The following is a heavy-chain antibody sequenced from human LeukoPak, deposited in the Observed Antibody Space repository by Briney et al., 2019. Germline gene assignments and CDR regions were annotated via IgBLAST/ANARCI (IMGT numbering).Heavy chain of an antibody. J-gene: IGHJ4*01. CDR1: GGSISSGDYY. Sequence: TLSLTCTVSGGSISSGDYYWSWIRQPPGKGLEWIGYIDYSGSTYYNPSLKSRVTISVDTSKNQFSLKLSSVTAADTAVYYCARGVVVVSYYFDYWGHGTLVTVSS. CDR2: IDYSGST. CDR3: ARGVVVVSYYFDY. D-gene: IGHD3-22*01. V-gene: IGHV4-30-4*01.